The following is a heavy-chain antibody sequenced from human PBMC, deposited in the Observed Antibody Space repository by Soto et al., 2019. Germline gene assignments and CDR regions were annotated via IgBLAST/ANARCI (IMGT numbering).Heavy chain of an antibody. J-gene: IGHJ4*02. D-gene: IGHD6-6*01. V-gene: IGHV3-7*01. CDR2: IQPDGSEG. CDR3: ARRTVSSVATRSLDY. CDR1: GFRLSDYW. Sequence: PGGSLRLSCAASGFRLSDYWMHWVRQVPGKGLQWVANIQPDGSEGYYVDSVRGRFTISRDNAKNSLFLQMNSLRAEDTAVYYCARRTVSSVATRSLDYWGQGTLVTVSS.